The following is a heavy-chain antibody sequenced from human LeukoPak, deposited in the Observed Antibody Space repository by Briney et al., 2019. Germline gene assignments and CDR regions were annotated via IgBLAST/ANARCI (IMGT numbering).Heavy chain of an antibody. Sequence: GGSLRLSCAASGFTFSSYSMSWVRQAPGKGLEWVSSISSSSSYIYYADSVKGRFTISRDNAKNSLYLQMNRLRAEDTAVYYCARDKSPGYQLPHPYAFDIWGQGTMVTVSS. CDR2: ISSSSSYI. CDR3: ARDKSPGYQLPHPYAFDI. V-gene: IGHV3-21*01. D-gene: IGHD2-2*01. J-gene: IGHJ3*02. CDR1: GFTFSSYS.